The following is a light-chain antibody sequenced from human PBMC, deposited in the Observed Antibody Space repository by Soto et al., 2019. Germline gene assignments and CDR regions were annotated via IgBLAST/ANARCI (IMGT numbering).Light chain of an antibody. CDR3: QQYNNWPPLT. CDR1: QSVSSS. J-gene: IGKJ4*01. Sequence: EIVMTQAPATLSVSPGDRATLSCRASQSVSSSLAWYQQIPGQAPRLLIYDASTRATGIPARFGGSGSGTEFTLTISSLQSDDCAVYYCQQYNNWPPLTFGGGTKVELK. V-gene: IGKV3-15*01. CDR2: DAS.